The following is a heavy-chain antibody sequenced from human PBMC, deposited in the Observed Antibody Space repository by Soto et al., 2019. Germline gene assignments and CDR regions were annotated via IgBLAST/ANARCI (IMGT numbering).Heavy chain of an antibody. CDR3: ARDRDFWSGHWYFDL. J-gene: IGHJ2*01. Sequence: SETLSLTCTVSGGSIGSGDYYCSWIRQHPGKGLEWIGYMYYSGYTDYNPSLKSRLTISVDTSKNQFSLKLSSVTAADTAVYYCARDRDFWSGHWYFDLWGRGTLVTVSS. D-gene: IGHD3-3*01. CDR2: MYYSGYT. V-gene: IGHV4-31*03. CDR1: GGSIGSGDYY.